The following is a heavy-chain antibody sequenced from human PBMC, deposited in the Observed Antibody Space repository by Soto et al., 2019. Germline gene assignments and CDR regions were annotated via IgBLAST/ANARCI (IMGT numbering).Heavy chain of an antibody. CDR1: GGSISSYY. J-gene: IGHJ5*02. CDR2: IYYSGST. Sequence: SDTLSLTCTVSGGSISSYYWSWIRQPPGKGLEWIGYIYYSGSTNYNPSLKSRVTISVDTSKNQFSLKLSSVTAADTAVYYCASGIAAAAPNGVWFDPWGQGTLVTVSS. D-gene: IGHD6-13*01. V-gene: IGHV4-59*01. CDR3: ASGIAAAAPNGVWFDP.